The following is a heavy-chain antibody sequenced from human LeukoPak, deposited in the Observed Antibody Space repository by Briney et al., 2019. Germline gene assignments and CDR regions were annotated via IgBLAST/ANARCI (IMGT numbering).Heavy chain of an antibody. J-gene: IGHJ4*02. CDR2: ISAYNGST. CDR3: ARGSYASSGYYSDY. V-gene: IGHV1-18*01. Sequence: ASVKVSCKASGYTITSYGISWVRQAPGQGLEWMGWISAYNGSTNYAQKLQGRVTMTTDTSTSTAYMELRSLRSDDTAVYYCARGSYASSGYYSDYWGQGTLVTVSS. D-gene: IGHD3-22*01. CDR1: GYTITSYG.